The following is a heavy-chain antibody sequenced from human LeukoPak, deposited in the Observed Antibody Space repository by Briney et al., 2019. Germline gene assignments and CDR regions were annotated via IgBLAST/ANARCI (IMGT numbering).Heavy chain of an antibody. CDR1: GFTFSSYA. J-gene: IGHJ4*02. V-gene: IGHV3-23*01. CDR3: AKDVHDVVVPAAMSDY. CDR2: IRGSGGST. Sequence: GGSLRLSCAASGFTFSSYAMSWVRQAPGKGLEWVSAIRGSGGSTYYADSVKGRFTISRDNSKNTLYLQMNTLRAEDTAVYYCAKDVHDVVVPAAMSDYWGQGTLVTVSS. D-gene: IGHD2-2*01.